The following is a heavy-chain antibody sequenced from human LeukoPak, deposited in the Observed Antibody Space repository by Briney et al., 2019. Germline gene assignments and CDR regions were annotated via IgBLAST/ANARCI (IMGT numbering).Heavy chain of an antibody. CDR2: ISGSGGST. CDR3: ATEPRNYYYYYMDV. D-gene: IGHD1-14*01. Sequence: GGSPRLSCAASGFTFSSYAMSWVRQAPGKGLEWVSAISGSGGSTYYADSVKGRFTISRDNSKNTLYLQMNSLRAEDTAVYYCATEPRNYYYYYMDVWGKGTTVTVSS. J-gene: IGHJ6*03. V-gene: IGHV3-23*01. CDR1: GFTFSSYA.